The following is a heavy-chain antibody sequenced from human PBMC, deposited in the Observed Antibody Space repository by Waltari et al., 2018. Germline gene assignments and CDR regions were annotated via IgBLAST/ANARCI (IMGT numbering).Heavy chain of an antibody. CDR1: GDSMSSSDW. V-gene: IGHV4-4*02. CDR3: ARDRGRGIYLDS. J-gene: IGHJ4*02. D-gene: IGHD2-15*01. Sequence: QMQLQESGPGLVKPSGTLSLTCTVSGDSMSSSDWWSWVRQTPEKGLEWIGQIQRSGRTHYNPSFESRVTISIDTSKNQFSLKVTSTTAADTAVYYCARDRGRGIYLDSWAGEPWSLSPQ. CDR2: IQRSGRT.